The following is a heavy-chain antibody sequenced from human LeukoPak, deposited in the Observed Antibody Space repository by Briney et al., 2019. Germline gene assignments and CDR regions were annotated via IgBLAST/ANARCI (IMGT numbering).Heavy chain of an antibody. CDR3: ARGSLFSTGYYNPFDY. Sequence: GGSLRLSCAASGFTFSSYSMNWVRQAPGKGLEGVSYISSRGSTIYYADSVKGRFTISRDNAKNSLYLQMNSLRAEDTAVYYCARGSLFSTGYYNPFDYWGQGTLVTVSS. V-gene: IGHV3-48*04. CDR2: ISSRGSTI. D-gene: IGHD3-9*01. CDR1: GFTFSSYS. J-gene: IGHJ4*02.